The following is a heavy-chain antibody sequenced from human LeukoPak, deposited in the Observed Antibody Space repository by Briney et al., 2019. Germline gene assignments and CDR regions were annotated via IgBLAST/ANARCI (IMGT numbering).Heavy chain of an antibody. CDR3: AQDWVVAAIDYYYGMDV. D-gene: IGHD2-15*01. V-gene: IGHV1-18*01. CDR1: GYTFTSYG. J-gene: IGHJ6*02. Sequence: ASVKVSCKASGYTFTSYGISWVRQAPGQGLEWMGWISAYNGNTNYAQKLQGRVTMTTDTSTSTAYMELRSLRSDDTAVYYCAQDWVVAAIDYYYGMDVWGQGTTVTVSS. CDR2: ISAYNGNT.